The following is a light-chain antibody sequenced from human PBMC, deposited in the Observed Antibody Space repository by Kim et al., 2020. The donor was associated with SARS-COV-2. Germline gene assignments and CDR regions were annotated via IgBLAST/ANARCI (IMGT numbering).Light chain of an antibody. Sequence: SGYVGDSNTSNGRASQDIGKSLDWVQQQPGKAPKSLIHAESSLQSGVPLRFSGSGSGTDINLTISNLQPEDFTSYYCQQYNSFPYTFGQGTKLEI. CDR3: QQYNSFPYT. CDR2: AES. V-gene: IGKV1-16*01. CDR1: QDIGKS. J-gene: IGKJ2*01.